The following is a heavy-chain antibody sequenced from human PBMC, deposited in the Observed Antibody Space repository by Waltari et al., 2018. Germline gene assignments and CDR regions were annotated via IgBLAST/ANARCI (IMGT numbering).Heavy chain of an antibody. Sequence: EVQLVESGGELVQPGGSLRLSCAASGFNFRNYGMNWVRQAPGKGLSWVSSITSDGRGTYYADTVKGRFTTSRDNSNNTVFLQMNSLRVEDTALYYCAKHQLLQAYYYSMDVWGKGTTVTVSS. CDR1: GFNFRNYG. D-gene: IGHD2-2*01. CDR2: ITSDGRGT. CDR3: AKHQLLQAYYYSMDV. V-gene: IGHV3-23*04. J-gene: IGHJ6*03.